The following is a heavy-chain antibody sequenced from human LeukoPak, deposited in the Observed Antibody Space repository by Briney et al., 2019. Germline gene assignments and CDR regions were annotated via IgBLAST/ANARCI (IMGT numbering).Heavy chain of an antibody. Sequence: ASVKVSCKASVYTFTSYGISWVRQAPGQGLEWMGWISAYNGNTTYAQKLQGRVTMTTDTSTSTAYMELRSLRSDDTAVYYCAREGYSYGYSDYWGQGTLVTVSS. CDR2: ISAYNGNT. CDR3: AREGYSYGYSDY. CDR1: VYTFTSYG. J-gene: IGHJ4*02. V-gene: IGHV1-18*01. D-gene: IGHD5-18*01.